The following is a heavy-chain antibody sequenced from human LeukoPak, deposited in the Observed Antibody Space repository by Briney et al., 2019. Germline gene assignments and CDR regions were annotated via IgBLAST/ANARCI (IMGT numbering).Heavy chain of an antibody. CDR3: AGGPTDRGSWYLHR. CDR2: IYTSGST. V-gene: IGHV4-4*07. Sequence: PSETLSLTCTVSGGSISSYYWSWIRQPAGKGLEWIGRIYTSGSTNYNPSLKSRVTMSVDTSKNQFSLKLSSVTAADTAVYYCAGGPTDRGSWYLHRWGRGTLVTVTS. J-gene: IGHJ2*01. D-gene: IGHD1-26*01. CDR1: GGSISSYY.